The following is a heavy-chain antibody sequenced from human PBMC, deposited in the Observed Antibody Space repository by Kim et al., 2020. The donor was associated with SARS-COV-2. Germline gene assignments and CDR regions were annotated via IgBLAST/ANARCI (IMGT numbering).Heavy chain of an antibody. Sequence: SETLSLTCTVSGDSISSGGYYWSWIRQHPGKGLEWIGYIYYSGSTYYNPSLKSRVTISVDTSKNQFSLKLSSVTAADTAVYYCARDRGLGIGADYWGQGTLVTVSS. CDR2: IYYSGST. J-gene: IGHJ4*02. CDR3: ARDRGLGIGADY. D-gene: IGHD7-27*01. V-gene: IGHV4-31*03. CDR1: GDSISSGGYY.